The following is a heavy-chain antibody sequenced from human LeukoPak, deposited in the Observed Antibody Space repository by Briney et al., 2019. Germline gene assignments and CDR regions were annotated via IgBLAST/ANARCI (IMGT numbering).Heavy chain of an antibody. Sequence: ASVKVSCKASGYTFTGYYMHWVRQAPGQGLEWMGWINPNSGGTNYAQKFQGRVTMTRDTSISTAYMELSRLRPDDTAVYYCARDRRVCSSTSCYTFLDYWGQGTLVTVSS. V-gene: IGHV1-2*02. CDR2: INPNSGGT. D-gene: IGHD2-2*02. CDR1: GYTFTGYY. J-gene: IGHJ4*02. CDR3: ARDRRVCSSTSCYTFLDY.